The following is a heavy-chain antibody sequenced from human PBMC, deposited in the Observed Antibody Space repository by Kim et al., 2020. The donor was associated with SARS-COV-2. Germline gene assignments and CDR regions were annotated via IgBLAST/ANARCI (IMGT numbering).Heavy chain of an antibody. V-gene: IGHV4-39*01. D-gene: IGHD3-16*01. Sequence: SGSTYYNPSLKRRVTISVDTSKNQFSLKLSSVTAADTAVYYCEGGDYFDYWGQGTLVTVSS. J-gene: IGHJ4*02. CDR2: SGST. CDR3: EGGDYFDY.